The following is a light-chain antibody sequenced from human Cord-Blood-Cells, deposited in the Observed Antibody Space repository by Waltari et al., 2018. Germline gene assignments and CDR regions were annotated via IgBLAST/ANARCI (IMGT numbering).Light chain of an antibody. V-gene: IGLV2-14*01. CDR3: SSYTSSSTLYV. J-gene: IGLJ1*01. CDR2: DVS. CDR1: TTYVSGYNY. Sequence: QSALTQPASVSGSPAQSITLSCPGTTTYVSGYNYLPWSQQHPGKAPKLMIYDVSNRPSGVSNRFSGSKSGNTASLTISGLQAEDEADYYCSSYTSSSTLYVFGTGTKVTVL.